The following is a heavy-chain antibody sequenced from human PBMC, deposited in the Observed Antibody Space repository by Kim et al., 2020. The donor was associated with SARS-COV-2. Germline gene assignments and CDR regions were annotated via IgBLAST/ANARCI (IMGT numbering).Heavy chain of an antibody. V-gene: IGHV5-51*01. CDR3: ARSATAFFEAPDF. CDR1: GYSFTSYR. J-gene: IGHJ4*02. Sequence: GESLKISCKGSGYSFTSYRIGWVRQMPGKGLEWMGIIYPGDSDTRYSPSFQGQVTIPADKSISTAYLQWSSLKASDTAIYFCARSATAFFEAPDFWGQGTLVAVSS. D-gene: IGHD3-3*01. CDR2: IYPGDSDT.